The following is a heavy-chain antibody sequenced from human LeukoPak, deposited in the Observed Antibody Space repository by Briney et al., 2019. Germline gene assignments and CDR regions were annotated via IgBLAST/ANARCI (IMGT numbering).Heavy chain of an antibody. CDR1: GGSFSGYY. CDR3: ARAPLIDY. J-gene: IGHJ4*02. Sequence: SETLSLTCAVYGGSFSGYYWSWFRQPPGKGLEWIGEINHSGSTNYNPSLKSRVTISVDTSKNQFSLKLSSVTAADTAVYYCARAPLIDYWGQGTLVTVSS. CDR2: INHSGST. V-gene: IGHV4-34*01.